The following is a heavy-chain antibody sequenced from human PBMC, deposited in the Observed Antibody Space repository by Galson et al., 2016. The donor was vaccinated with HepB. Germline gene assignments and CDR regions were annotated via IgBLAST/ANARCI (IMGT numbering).Heavy chain of an antibody. CDR2: ISDSGSNT. D-gene: IGHD1-26*01. CDR3: AKDVGGEAFFEY. V-gene: IGHV3-23*01. CDR1: GFTFSSYA. J-gene: IGHJ4*02. Sequence: SLRLSCAASGFTFSSYAMSWVRQAPGKGLEWVSTISDSGSNTHYADSVGGRFTISRDNSKNTLYLQMKSLRAEDTAVYYCAKDVGGEAFFEYWGQGALVTVSS.